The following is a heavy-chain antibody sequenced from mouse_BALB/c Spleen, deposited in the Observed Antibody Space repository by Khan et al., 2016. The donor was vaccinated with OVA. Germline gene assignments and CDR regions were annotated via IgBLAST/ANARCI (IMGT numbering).Heavy chain of an antibody. D-gene: IGHD1-1*01. CDR3: ARGKYYGYYFDY. CDR2: IRYSGVT. V-gene: IGHV3-2*02. J-gene: IGHJ2*01. CDR1: GYSITSGYA. Sequence: EVQLQESGPGLVKPSQSLSLTCTVTGYSITSGYAWNWIRQFPGNKLEWMGYIRYSGVTSYTPSLKSRTSITRDTSKNQFFLQLNSVTTADTATYYCARGKYYGYYFDYWGQGTTLTVSA.